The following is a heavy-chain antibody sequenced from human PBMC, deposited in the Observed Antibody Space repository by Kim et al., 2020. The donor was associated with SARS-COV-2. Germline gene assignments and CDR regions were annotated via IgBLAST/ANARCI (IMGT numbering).Heavy chain of an antibody. CDR2: ISCGGSNI. J-gene: IGHJ4*02. V-gene: IGHV3-21*01. CDR1: GFTFSSYS. D-gene: IGHD3-22*01. CDR3: AGDGYYYDSSGYYVPDY. Sequence: GGSLRLSCAASGFTFSSYSMNWVRQAPGKGLEWVASISCGGSNIYYADSVKGRFTNSRDKTKNPLYLQMNSLRAEDTAVYYCAGDGYYYDSSGYYVPDYWGQGTLVTVSS.